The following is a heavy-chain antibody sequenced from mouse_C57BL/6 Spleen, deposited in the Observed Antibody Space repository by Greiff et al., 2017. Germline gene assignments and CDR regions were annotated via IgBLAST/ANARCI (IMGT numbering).Heavy chain of an antibody. J-gene: IGHJ2*01. Sequence: VQLQQSGAELVKPGASVKMSCKASGYTFTTYPIEWMKQNHGKSLEWIGNFHPYNDDTKYNEKFKGKATLTVEKSSSTVYLELSRLTSDVSAVYCCARGYDYPYYFDYWGQGTTLTVSS. D-gene: IGHD2-4*01. CDR2: FHPYNDDT. CDR3: ARGYDYPYYFDY. V-gene: IGHV1-47*01. CDR1: GYTFTTYP.